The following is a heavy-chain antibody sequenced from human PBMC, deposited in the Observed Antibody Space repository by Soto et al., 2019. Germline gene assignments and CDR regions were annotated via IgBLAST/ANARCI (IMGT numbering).Heavy chain of an antibody. D-gene: IGHD5-18*01. V-gene: IGHV4-59*01. CDR1: GGSISSYY. Sequence: QVQLQESGPGLVKPSETLSLTCTVSGGSISSYYWSWIRQPPGKGLEWIGYIYYSGSTNYNPSLNGRATISVDTSKTRCSLRLTSVTAADTAVYYCARVGGYSYGYPGYFDLWGRGTLVTVSS. CDR3: ARVGGYSYGYPGYFDL. CDR2: IYYSGST. J-gene: IGHJ2*01.